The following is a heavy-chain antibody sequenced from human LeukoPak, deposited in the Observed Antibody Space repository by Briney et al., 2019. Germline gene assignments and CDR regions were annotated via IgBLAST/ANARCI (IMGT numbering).Heavy chain of an antibody. D-gene: IGHD6-19*01. J-gene: IGHJ4*02. CDR2: ISSSGSTI. CDR3: AKDLSSGSSFDY. CDR1: GFTFSDYY. Sequence: GGSLRLSCAAPGFTFSDYYMSWIRQAPGKGLEWVSYISSSGSTIYYADSVKGRFTISRDNAKNSLYLQMNSLRAEDTAVYYCAKDLSSGSSFDYWGQGTLVTVSS. V-gene: IGHV3-11*01.